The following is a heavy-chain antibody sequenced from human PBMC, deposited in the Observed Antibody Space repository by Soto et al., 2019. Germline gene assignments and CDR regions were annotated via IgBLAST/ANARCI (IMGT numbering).Heavy chain of an antibody. D-gene: IGHD1-26*01. Sequence: SETLSLTYTVSGGSISSSSYYWGWIRQPPGKGLEWIGSIYYSGSTYYNPSLKSRVTISVDTSKNQFSLKLSSVTAADTAVYYCATQEVGGSYVYTFDPWGQGTLVTGSS. CDR3: ATQEVGGSYVYTFDP. V-gene: IGHV4-39*01. J-gene: IGHJ5*02. CDR2: IYYSGST. CDR1: GGSISSSSYY.